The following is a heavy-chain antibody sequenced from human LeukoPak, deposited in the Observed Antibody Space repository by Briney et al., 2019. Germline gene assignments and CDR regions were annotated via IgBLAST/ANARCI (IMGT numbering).Heavy chain of an antibody. CDR3: AKDYGPKQLVFFDS. D-gene: IGHD6-13*01. CDR2: ISENGGTT. V-gene: IGHV3-23*01. CDR1: GFTFSSYA. J-gene: IGHJ4*02. Sequence: GGSLRLSCAASGFTFSSYALSWVRQAPGKGLEWVSGISENGGTTFYADSVKGRFTITRDNSKNTLYVQMNSLGGEDTAVYYCAKDYGPKQLVFFDSWGQGTLVTVSS.